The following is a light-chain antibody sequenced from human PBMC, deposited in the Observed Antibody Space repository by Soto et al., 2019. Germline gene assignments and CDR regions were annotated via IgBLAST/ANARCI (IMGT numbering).Light chain of an antibody. Sequence: DIVMTQSPATQSVSPVERVPLPCRAPQSVSSSSLAWYQQKPGQAPRLLIYGASSRATGIPDRFSGSGSGTEFTLTIRSLQSEDIAIYYCQQYHHWPPINFGKGTRLENK. V-gene: IGKV3D-15*01. CDR1: QSVSSS. J-gene: IGKJ5*01. CDR2: GAS. CDR3: QQYHHWPPIN.